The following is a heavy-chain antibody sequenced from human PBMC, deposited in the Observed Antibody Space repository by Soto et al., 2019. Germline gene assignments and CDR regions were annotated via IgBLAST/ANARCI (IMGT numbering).Heavy chain of an antibody. CDR1: GDSVSSNSAA. CDR2: TYYRSKWYN. D-gene: IGHD6-13*01. V-gene: IGHV6-1*01. J-gene: IGHJ6*02. CDR3: ARDRIAADHYYYYGMDV. Sequence: SQTLSLTCAISGDSVSSNSAAWNWIRQSPSRGLEWLGRTYYRSKWYNDYAVSVKSRITINPDTSKNQFSLQLNSVTPEDTAVYYCARDRIAADHYYYYGMDVWGQGTTVTVSS.